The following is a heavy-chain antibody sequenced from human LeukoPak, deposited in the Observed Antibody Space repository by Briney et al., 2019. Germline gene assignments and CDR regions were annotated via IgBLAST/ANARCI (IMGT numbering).Heavy chain of an antibody. D-gene: IGHD3-16*02. CDR3: ARGLMITFGGVIVMDHAFDT. J-gene: IGHJ3*02. CDR1: GYSISSGYY. V-gene: IGHV4-38-2*02. CDR2: IYHSGST. Sequence: PSETLSLTCTVSGYSISSGYYWGWIRQPPGKGLEWIGSIYHSGSTHYNPSLKSRVTISVDTSKNQFSLKLSSVTAADTAVYYCARGLMITFGGVIVMDHAFDTWGQGTMVTVSS.